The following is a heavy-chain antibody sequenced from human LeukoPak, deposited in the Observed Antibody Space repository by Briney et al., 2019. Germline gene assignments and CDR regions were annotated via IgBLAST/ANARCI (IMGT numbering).Heavy chain of an antibody. CDR2: TSSDGRSK. V-gene: IGHV3-30*19. D-gene: IGHD6-19*01. Sequence: PGGSLRLSCAASGFTFSSYGMHWVRQAPGKGLEWVAITSSDGRSKFYADSVKGRFTISGDNSKSTLYLQMNSLRAEDTAVYYCARGPKSQKQWLFSLFDPWGQGTLVTVSS. CDR3: ARGPKSQKQWLFSLFDP. CDR1: GFTFSSYG. J-gene: IGHJ5*02.